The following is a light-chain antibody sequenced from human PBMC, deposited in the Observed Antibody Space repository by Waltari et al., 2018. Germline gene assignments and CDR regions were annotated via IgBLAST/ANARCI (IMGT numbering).Light chain of an antibody. CDR3: AAWDGGLNGLI. Sequence: QSVLSQPPSESGTPGQRVTISCSGTSSNVGRTTVNWYQHPPGTSPKLLIYSNNHRPSGVPDRFSASKSGTSASLAISGLQSEDEGDYYCAAWDGGLNGLIFGGGTKLTVL. CDR1: SSNVGRTT. CDR2: SNN. V-gene: IGLV1-44*01. J-gene: IGLJ2*01.